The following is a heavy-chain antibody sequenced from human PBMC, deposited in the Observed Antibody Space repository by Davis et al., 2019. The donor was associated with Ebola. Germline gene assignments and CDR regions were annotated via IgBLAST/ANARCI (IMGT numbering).Heavy chain of an antibody. CDR3: ARFGEGAY. Sequence: PSETLSLTCTVSGASVSGHYWNWFRQPPGKGLEWIGFVSGSGRTSYNPTLKSRVTISADTSQNHFSLNLSSVTAADTAVYFCARFGEGAYWGQGTLVTVSS. CDR2: VSGSGRT. CDR1: GASVSGHY. V-gene: IGHV4-59*02. J-gene: IGHJ4*02. D-gene: IGHD2-21*01.